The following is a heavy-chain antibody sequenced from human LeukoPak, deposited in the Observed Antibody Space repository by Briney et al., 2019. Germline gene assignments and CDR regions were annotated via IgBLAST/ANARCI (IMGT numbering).Heavy chain of an antibody. J-gene: IGHJ4*02. D-gene: IGHD2-2*01. V-gene: IGHV3-74*01. CDR3: GRGFALVPAGIPDY. Sequence: GGSLRFSCAAPGFTFSNYWMHWVGQAPGEGLVWVSRISSDGSSTTYADSVKGRFTISRDNAKNTLYLQMNSLRAEDTAIYYCGRGFALVPAGIPDYWGQGILVTVSS. CDR1: GFTFSNYW. CDR2: ISSDGSST.